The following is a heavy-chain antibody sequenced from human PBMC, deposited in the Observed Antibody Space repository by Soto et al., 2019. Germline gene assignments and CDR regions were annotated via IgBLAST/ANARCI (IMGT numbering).Heavy chain of an antibody. Sequence: QVQLVQSGAEVKKPGASVKVSCKASGYTFTSYDINWVRQATGQGLERMGWMNPNSGNTGYAQKFQGRVTMTRNTAISTAYMKLSSLRSEDTAVYYCARRGYSSSWYYYYYYGMDVWGQGTTVTVSS. CDR1: GYTFTSYD. CDR2: MNPNSGNT. V-gene: IGHV1-8*01. J-gene: IGHJ6*02. D-gene: IGHD6-13*01. CDR3: ARRGYSSSWYYYYYYGMDV.